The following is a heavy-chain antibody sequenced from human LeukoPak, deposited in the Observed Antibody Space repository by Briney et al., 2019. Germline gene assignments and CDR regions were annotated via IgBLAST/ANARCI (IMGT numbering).Heavy chain of an antibody. Sequence: GGSLRLSCAASGFTFSDYYMSWIRLAPGNGLEWVSYISSSGSTIYYADSVKGRFTISRDNAKNSLYLQMNSLRAEDTAVYYCARGAYYYDSSGYYFTRWGQGTLVTVSS. CDR2: ISSSGSTI. D-gene: IGHD3-22*01. V-gene: IGHV3-11*01. CDR1: GFTFSDYY. J-gene: IGHJ4*02. CDR3: ARGAYYYDSSGYYFTR.